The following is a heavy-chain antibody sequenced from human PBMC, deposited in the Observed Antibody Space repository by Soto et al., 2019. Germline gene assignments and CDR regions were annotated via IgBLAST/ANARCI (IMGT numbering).Heavy chain of an antibody. CDR1: GFIFSRYI. CDR2: ISSSSSYI. J-gene: IGHJ3*02. CDR3: ARYLQEWDPPNSSLDI. D-gene: IGHD1-26*01. Sequence: GGSLRLGCAASGFIFSRYIMNWVRQGPGKGLEWVSSISSSSSYIYYADSVKGRFTISRDNAKNSLYLQMNSLRAEDTALYYCARYLQEWDPPNSSLDISGQGSLVRVSS. V-gene: IGHV3-21*01.